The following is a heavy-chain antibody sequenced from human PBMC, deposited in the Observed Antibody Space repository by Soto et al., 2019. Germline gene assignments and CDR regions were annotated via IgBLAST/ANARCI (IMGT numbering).Heavy chain of an antibody. D-gene: IGHD6-13*01. CDR1: GGSLSTYY. V-gene: IGHV4-59*01. CDR2: IYYTGTT. J-gene: IGHJ5*02. CDR3: ARGFSARYSVSWNWFDP. Sequence: SETLSLTCMISGGSLSTYYWSWIRQPPGKGLEWIGYIYYTGTTNYNPSLKSRVTMSVDTSKNHFSLKLNSVTAADTAVYYCARGFSARYSVSWNWFDPWGQGTLVTVSS.